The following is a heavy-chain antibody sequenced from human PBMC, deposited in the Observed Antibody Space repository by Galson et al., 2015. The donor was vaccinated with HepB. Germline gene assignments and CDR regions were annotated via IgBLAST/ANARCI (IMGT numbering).Heavy chain of an antibody. Sequence: CAIFGDSVSGNTNSAAWSWIRQSPSRGLEWLGRTYYRSKWYNDYAVSVKSRITINPDTSKNQFSLQLNAVTPEDTAEYYCARDSFSRAVAGTGAFDIWGQGTMGTVSS. CDR1: GDSVSGNTNSAA. CDR2: TYYRSKWYN. CDR3: ARDSFSRAVAGTGAFDI. J-gene: IGHJ3*02. D-gene: IGHD6-19*01. V-gene: IGHV6-1*01.